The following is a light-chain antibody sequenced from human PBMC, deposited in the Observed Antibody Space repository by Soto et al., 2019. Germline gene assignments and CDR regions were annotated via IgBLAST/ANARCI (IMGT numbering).Light chain of an antibody. V-gene: IGLV4-69*01. CDR1: SGHSSYA. J-gene: IGLJ2*01. Sequence: QAAVTQSPSASASLGDSVKFTCTLSSGHSSYAIAWHQQQPEKGPRYLVKVNSDGSHSKGDGIPDRFSGSSSGAERYLTISSLQSEDEADYYCQTWGTGFHVVFGGGTKLTVL. CDR3: QTWGTGFHVV. CDR2: VNSDGSH.